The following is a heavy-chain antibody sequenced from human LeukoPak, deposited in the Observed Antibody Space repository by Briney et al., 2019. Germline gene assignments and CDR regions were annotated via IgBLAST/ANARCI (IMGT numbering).Heavy chain of an antibody. CDR1: GFTFSSFW. V-gene: IGHV3-7*01. CDR3: ARDATRGGDFDF. J-gene: IGHJ4*02. CDR2: INLDGSEK. D-gene: IGHD3-16*01. Sequence: GGSLRLSCAASGFTFSSFWMTWVRQAPGKGLEWVANINLDGSEKYYVGSVKGRFTVSRDNAKDSLYLQMDSLRAEDTAVYYCARDATRGGDFDFWGQGTLVTVSS.